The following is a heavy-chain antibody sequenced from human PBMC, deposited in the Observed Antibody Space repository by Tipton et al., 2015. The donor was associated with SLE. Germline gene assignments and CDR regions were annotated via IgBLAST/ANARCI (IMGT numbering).Heavy chain of an antibody. Sequence: TLSLTCTIYRGSFNGYHWSWIRQPPGKGLEWIGEINYSGSTNYNPSLKSRVTISVDKSKNHFSLNLSSVTAADTAVYYSASEGPARNNRFDPWGQGTLVTVSS. V-gene: IGHV4-34*01. D-gene: IGHD2-2*01. CDR3: ASEGPARNNRFDP. J-gene: IGHJ5*02. CDR2: INYSGST. CDR1: RGSFNGYH.